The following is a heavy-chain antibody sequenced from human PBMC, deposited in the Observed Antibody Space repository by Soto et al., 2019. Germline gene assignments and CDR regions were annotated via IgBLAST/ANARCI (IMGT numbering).Heavy chain of an antibody. D-gene: IGHD3-16*01. Sequence: GGSLRLSCAASGFTFSSYGMHWVRQAPGKGLEWVAVISYDGSNKYYADSVKGQFTISRDNSKNTLYLQMNSLRAEDTAVYYCAKDSRTQGADYWGQGTLVTVSS. CDR2: ISYDGSNK. J-gene: IGHJ4*02. CDR1: GFTFSSYG. CDR3: AKDSRTQGADY. V-gene: IGHV3-30*18.